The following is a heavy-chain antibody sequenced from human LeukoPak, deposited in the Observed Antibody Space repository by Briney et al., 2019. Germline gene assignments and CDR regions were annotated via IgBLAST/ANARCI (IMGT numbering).Heavy chain of an antibody. CDR1: GFTFSSYA. D-gene: IGHD3-22*01. CDR3: AKIFHTDGYYFGGHLFDA. V-gene: IGHV3-23*01. CDR2: ISGSGGST. Sequence: PGGSLRLSCAASGFTFSSYAMSWVRQAPGKGLEWVSAISGSGGSTYYADSVKGRFTISRDNSKNTLYLQMNSLRAEDTAIYYVAKIFHTDGYYFGGHLFDAWGQGTLVTVSS. J-gene: IGHJ5*01.